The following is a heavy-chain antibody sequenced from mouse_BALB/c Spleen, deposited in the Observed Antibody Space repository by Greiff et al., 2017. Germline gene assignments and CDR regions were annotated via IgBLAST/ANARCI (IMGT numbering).Heavy chain of an antibody. D-gene: IGHD1-1*01. CDR3: AREEGTTVVGYFDY. V-gene: IGHV1-54*01. CDR1: GYAFTNYL. J-gene: IGHJ2*01. Sequence: QVQLQQSGAELVRPGTSVKVSCKASGYAFTNYLIEWVKQRPGQGLEWIGVINPGSGGTNYNEKFKGKATLTADKSSSTAYMQLSSLTSDDSAVYFCAREEGTTVVGYFDYWGQGTTLTVSS. CDR2: INPGSGGT.